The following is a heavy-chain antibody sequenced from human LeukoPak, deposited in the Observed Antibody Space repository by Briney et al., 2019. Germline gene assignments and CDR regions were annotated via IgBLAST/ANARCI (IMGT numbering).Heavy chain of an antibody. CDR3: AGGGDSGGYYYPMFDC. CDR2: IYYSGST. CDR1: GGSISSYY. J-gene: IGHJ4*02. D-gene: IGHD3-22*01. V-gene: IGHV4-59*01. Sequence: ASETLSLTCTVSGGSISSYYWSWIRQPPGKGLEWIGYIYYSGSTNYNPSLKSRVTISVDTSKNQFSLKLNSVTAADTAVYYCAGGGDSGGYYYPMFDCWGQGTLVTVSS.